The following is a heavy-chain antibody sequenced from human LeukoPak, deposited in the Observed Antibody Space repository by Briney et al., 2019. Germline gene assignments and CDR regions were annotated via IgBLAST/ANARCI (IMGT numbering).Heavy chain of an antibody. D-gene: IGHD1-26*01. J-gene: IGHJ4*02. CDR2: IKEDGSKK. V-gene: IGHV3-7*05. CDR1: GFNFKSYW. CDR3: ARGSAWERGSYDY. Sequence: GGSLRLSCAASGFNFKSYWMKWVRQAPGKGLEWVANIKEDGSKKYYVDSVKGRFTISRDNAENSLYLQTNSLRVEDTAVYYCARGSAWERGSYDYWGQGTLVTVSS.